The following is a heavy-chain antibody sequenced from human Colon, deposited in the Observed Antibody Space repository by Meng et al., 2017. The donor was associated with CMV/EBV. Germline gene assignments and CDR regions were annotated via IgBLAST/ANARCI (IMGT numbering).Heavy chain of an antibody. CDR2: ISSSGSTI. V-gene: IGHV3-11*04. CDR3: ARDRDIYYDFWSGYRNWFDP. CDR1: GFTFSDYY. D-gene: IGHD3-3*01. Sequence: GESLKISCAASGFTFSDYYMSWIRQAPGKGLEWVSYISSSGSTIYYADSVKGRFTISRDNAKNSLYLQMNSLRAEDTAVYYCARDRDIYYDFWSGYRNWFDPWGQGTLVTVSS. J-gene: IGHJ5*02.